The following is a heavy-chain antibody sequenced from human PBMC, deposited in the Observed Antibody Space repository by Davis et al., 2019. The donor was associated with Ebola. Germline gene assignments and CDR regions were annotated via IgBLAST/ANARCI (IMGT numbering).Heavy chain of an antibody. V-gene: IGHV3-48*03. Sequence: GESLKISCAASGFTFSSYWMAWVRQAPGKGLEWVSYISSSGSTIYYADSVKGRFTISRDNAKNSLYLHLHSVRAEDTAIYYCAREIANGHHGMDVWGQGTTVTVSS. CDR3: AREIANGHHGMDV. CDR1: GFTFSSYW. D-gene: IGHD2-8*01. J-gene: IGHJ6*02. CDR2: ISSSGSTI.